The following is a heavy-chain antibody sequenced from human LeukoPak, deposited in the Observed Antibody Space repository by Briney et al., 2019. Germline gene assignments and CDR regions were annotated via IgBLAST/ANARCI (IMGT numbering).Heavy chain of an antibody. V-gene: IGHV1-69*13. D-gene: IGHD3-3*01. Sequence: ASVKVSCKASGGTFSSYAISWVRQAPGQGLEWMGGIIPIFGTANYAQKFQGRVTITADESTSTAYMEVSSLRSEDTAVYYCATSIRFLEWLPPSGYMDVWGKGTTVTVSS. CDR3: ATSIRFLEWLPPSGYMDV. J-gene: IGHJ6*03. CDR1: GGTFSSYA. CDR2: IIPIFGTA.